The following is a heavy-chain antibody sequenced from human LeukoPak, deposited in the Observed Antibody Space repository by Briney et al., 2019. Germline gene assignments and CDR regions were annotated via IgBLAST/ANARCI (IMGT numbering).Heavy chain of an antibody. CDR2: IYYSGST. D-gene: IGHD4-23*01. CDR3: ARGGGNPYFDY. CDR1: GGSTSSYY. J-gene: IGHJ4*02. Sequence: SETLSLTCTVSGGSTSSYYWSWIRQPPGKGLEWIGYIYYSGSTNYNPSLKSRVTISVDTSTNQFSLKLSSVTAADTAVYYCARGGGNPYFDYLGQGTLVTVSS. V-gene: IGHV4-59*01.